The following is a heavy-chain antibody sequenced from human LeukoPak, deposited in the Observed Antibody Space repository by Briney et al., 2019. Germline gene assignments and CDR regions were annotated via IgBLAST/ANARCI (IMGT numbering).Heavy chain of an antibody. CDR1: GITFSNHG. CDR2: IWYDGSYK. Sequence: PGRSLTLSCAVSGITFSNHGMRWVRQAPGKGLEWVAAIWYDGSYKYYADSVKGRFTISRDNAKNSLYLQMNSLRDEDTAVYYCARGYTYRPNFDYWGQGTLVTVSS. V-gene: IGHV3-33*01. J-gene: IGHJ4*02. D-gene: IGHD5-18*01. CDR3: ARGYTYRPNFDY.